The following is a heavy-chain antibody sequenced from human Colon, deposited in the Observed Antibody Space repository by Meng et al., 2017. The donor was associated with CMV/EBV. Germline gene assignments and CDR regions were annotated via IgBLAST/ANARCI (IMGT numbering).Heavy chain of an antibody. V-gene: IGHV3-48*03. J-gene: IGHJ6*02. Sequence: GGSLRLSCAASGFSFSSLEMNWVRQAPGKGLEWVSYISTSGSAIYYADSVKGRFTISRDNAKDSLYLHMSSLRAEDTAVYYCASFSGGPYYYYGMDVWGQGTTVTVSS. CDR3: ASFSGGPYYYYGMDV. CDR2: ISTSGSAI. CDR1: GFSFSSLE. D-gene: IGHD2/OR15-2a*01.